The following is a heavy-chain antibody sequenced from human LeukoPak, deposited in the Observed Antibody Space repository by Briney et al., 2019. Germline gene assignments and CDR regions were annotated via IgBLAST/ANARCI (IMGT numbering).Heavy chain of an antibody. D-gene: IGHD4-17*01. CDR2: ICGGGGST. CDR1: GFIFDSYC. CDR3: AKAEWDGDYVFDY. J-gene: IGHJ4*02. V-gene: IGHV3-23*01. Sequence: GGSLRLSCAASGFIFDSYCVSWVRQAPGKGLEWVSGICGGGGSTYYADSAKGRFTISRDNSKSTLYLQMNSLRAEDTAVYYCAKAEWDGDYVFDYWGQGTLVTVSS.